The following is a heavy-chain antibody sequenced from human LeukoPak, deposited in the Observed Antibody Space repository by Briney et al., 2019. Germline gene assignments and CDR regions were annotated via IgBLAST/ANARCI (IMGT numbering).Heavy chain of an antibody. J-gene: IGHJ4*02. CDR1: GFIFDSYA. Sequence: GSLRLSCAASGFIFDSYAMSWVRQAPGKGLELVSAISGGGDPTYYADSVKGRFTISRDNSKNTLYLQMNSLRAEDTAVYYCAKDPRGGYSGSWYFDYWGQGTLVTVSS. D-gene: IGHD1-26*01. CDR2: ISGGGDPT. V-gene: IGHV3-23*01. CDR3: AKDPRGGYSGSWYFDY.